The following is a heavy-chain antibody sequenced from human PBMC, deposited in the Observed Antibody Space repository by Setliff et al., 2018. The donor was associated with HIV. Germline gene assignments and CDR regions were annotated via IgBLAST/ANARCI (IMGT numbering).Heavy chain of an antibody. D-gene: IGHD2-8*01. V-gene: IGHV1-69*13. J-gene: IGHJ4*02. CDR3: ASGSGYCRNGDCYIGVHKNPDKYFYDY. Sequence: SVKVSCKASGATFSNSVLTWVRQAPGQGLEWMGGSIPLFKTVNYAQKFQGRLTISADELMTTAYMELSSLKSEDTAVYYCASGSGYCRNGDCYIGVHKNPDKYFYDYWGQGTLVTVSS. CDR1: GATFSNSV. CDR2: SIPLFKTV.